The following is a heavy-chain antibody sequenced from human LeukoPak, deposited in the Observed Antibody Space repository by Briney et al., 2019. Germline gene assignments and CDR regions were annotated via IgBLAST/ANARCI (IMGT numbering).Heavy chain of an antibody. Sequence: GGSLRLSCAASGFIFTNYFMSWVRQAPGKGLEWVASIKHDGSEKYYVDSVRGRFTISRDNTMNSLYLQMSSLRAEDTAVYYCARAPPSGYSYGAFDYWGQGTLVTVSS. J-gene: IGHJ4*02. V-gene: IGHV3-7*01. CDR3: ARAPPSGYSYGAFDY. D-gene: IGHD5-18*01. CDR2: IKHDGSEK. CDR1: GFIFTNYF.